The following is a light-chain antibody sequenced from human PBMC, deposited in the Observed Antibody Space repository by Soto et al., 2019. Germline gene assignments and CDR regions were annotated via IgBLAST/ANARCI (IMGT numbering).Light chain of an antibody. CDR2: EVS. CDR1: SSDVGGYNY. J-gene: IGLJ1*01. V-gene: IGLV2-8*01. Sequence: QSVLTQPPSASGSPGQSVPISCTGTSSDVGGYNYVSWYQQHPGKAPKLMIYEVSKRPSGVPDRFSGSKSGNTASLTVSGLQAEDEADYYCSSYAGSNNVFGTGTKVTGL. CDR3: SSYAGSNNV.